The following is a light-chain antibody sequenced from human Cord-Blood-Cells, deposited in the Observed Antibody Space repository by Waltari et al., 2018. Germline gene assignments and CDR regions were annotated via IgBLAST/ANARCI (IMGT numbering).Light chain of an antibody. J-gene: IGKJ1*01. Sequence: EIVLTQSPGTLSLSPGDRATLSCRASQSVSSSYLAWSQQKPGQAPRLLIYGASSRATGIPDRFSGSVSETDFTLTISRLEPEDFAVYYCQQYGSSPWTFGQGTKVEIK. V-gene: IGKV3-20*01. CDR3: QQYGSSPWT. CDR2: GAS. CDR1: QSVSSSY.